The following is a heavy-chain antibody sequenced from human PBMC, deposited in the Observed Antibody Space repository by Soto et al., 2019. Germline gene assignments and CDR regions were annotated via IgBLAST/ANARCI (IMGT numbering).Heavy chain of an antibody. V-gene: IGHV3-53*01. CDR1: GFTGRSTY. CDR2: TYSGGST. J-gene: IGHJ4*02. CDR3: ARSGYSYGPFDY. D-gene: IGHD5-18*01. Sequence: EVQLVESGGGLIQPGGSLRLSCAASGFTGRSTYMSWVRQAPGKGLEWVSVTYSGGSTYYADSVKGRFTISRDNSKNTLYLQMNSLRAEDTAVYYCARSGYSYGPFDYWGQGTLVTVSS.